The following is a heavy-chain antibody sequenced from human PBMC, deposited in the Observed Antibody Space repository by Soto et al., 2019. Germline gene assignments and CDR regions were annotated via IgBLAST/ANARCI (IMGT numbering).Heavy chain of an antibody. D-gene: IGHD1-26*01. V-gene: IGHV4-4*07. CDR2: IYISGST. CDR1: GGSIRSYY. J-gene: IGHJ6*02. Sequence: QVQLQESGPGLVKPSETLSLTCNVSGGSIRSYYWSWVRQPAGKPLEWIGRIYISGSTNYNPSLKSRVSMSVDTSKNQFSLEVTSVTAADTAVYYCAREGASGFGMDVWGLGTTVTVSS. CDR3: AREGASGFGMDV.